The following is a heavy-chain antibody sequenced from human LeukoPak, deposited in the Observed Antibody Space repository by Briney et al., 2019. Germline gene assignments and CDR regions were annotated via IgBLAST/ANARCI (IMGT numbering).Heavy chain of an antibody. CDR2: ISYDGSNK. CDR3: ARGDTWGLTRAEYFQH. J-gene: IGHJ1*01. Sequence: PGGSLRLSCAASGFTFSSYAMHWVRQAPGKGLEWVAVISYDGSNKCYADSVKGRFTISRDNSKNTLYLQMNSLRAEDTAVYYCARGDTWGLTRAEYFQHWGQGTLVTVSS. D-gene: IGHD1-26*01. CDR1: GFTFSSYA. V-gene: IGHV3-30*04.